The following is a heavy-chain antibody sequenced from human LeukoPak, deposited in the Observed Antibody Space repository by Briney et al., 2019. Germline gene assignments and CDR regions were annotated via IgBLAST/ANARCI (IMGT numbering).Heavy chain of an antibody. D-gene: IGHD2-15*01. J-gene: IGHJ5*01. CDR3: ARMYCSGARCYDLFDS. Sequence: KSSETLSLTCTVSGNSISTYYWSWIRQPPGKGLEWIGYISDSGSTNYNPSLKSRVTISVDTSKKQFSLKLTSVTAADTAVYYCARMYCSGARCYDLFDSWGQGTLVTVSS. V-gene: IGHV4-59*01. CDR1: GNSISTYY. CDR2: ISDSGST.